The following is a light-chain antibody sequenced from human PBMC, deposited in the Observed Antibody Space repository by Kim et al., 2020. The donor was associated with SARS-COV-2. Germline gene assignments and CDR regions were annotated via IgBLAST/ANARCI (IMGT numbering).Light chain of an antibody. CDR1: SGSIDDNY. V-gene: IGLV6-57*03. CDR3: QSYNRDNVI. J-gene: IGLJ2*01. Sequence: GKTVTISCPRSSGSIDDNYVQWYQQRPGGVPTTVIYEDDQRPSGVSARFSGSIDNSSNSASLTISGLRTEDEADYYCQSYNRDNVIFGGGTQLTVL. CDR2: EDD.